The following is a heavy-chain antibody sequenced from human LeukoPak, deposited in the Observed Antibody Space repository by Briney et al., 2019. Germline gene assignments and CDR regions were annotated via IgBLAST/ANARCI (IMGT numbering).Heavy chain of an antibody. CDR3: AKDTVNSGSYY. CDR2: ISYDGSKK. V-gene: IGHV3-30*18. D-gene: IGHD6-19*01. CDR1: GFTFSNYG. J-gene: IGHJ4*02. Sequence: GGSLRLSCVASGFTFSNYGMHWVRQAPGKGLEWLAVISYDGSKKYYSDSVKGRFTISRDNSENTLYLQMNSLRTEDTAVYYCAKDTVNSGSYYWGQGTLVTVSS.